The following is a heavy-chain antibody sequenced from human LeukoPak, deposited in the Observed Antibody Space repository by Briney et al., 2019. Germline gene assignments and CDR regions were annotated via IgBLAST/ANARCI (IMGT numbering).Heavy chain of an antibody. CDR1: GGSISGGH. CDR3: AKSYFDYSTYYSYYFNL. V-gene: IGHV4-4*09. J-gene: IGHJ4*02. CDR2: VYTSGST. D-gene: IGHD4-11*01. Sequence: SETLSLTCTVSGGSISGGHRSWIRQPPGRGLEWIGYVYTSGSTNYNPSLKSRVTISVDTSKSQFALKLSSVTAADTAVYYCAKSYFDYSTYYSYYFNLWGQGALVTVSS.